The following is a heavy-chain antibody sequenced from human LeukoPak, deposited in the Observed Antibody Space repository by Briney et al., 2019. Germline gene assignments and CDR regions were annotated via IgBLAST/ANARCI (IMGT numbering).Heavy chain of an antibody. Sequence: ASVKVSCKASGFTFTGYYMHRVRQAPGQGLEWVGWINPNSGGTNYAQKFQGRVTMTRDTSISTAYLELSRLRSDDTAVYYCTREALRWFEDGNYYYYGMDVWDRGTTVTVSS. D-gene: IGHD3-10*01. CDR2: INPNSGGT. V-gene: IGHV1-2*02. CDR1: GFTFTGYY. J-gene: IGHJ6*02. CDR3: TREALRWFEDGNYYYYGMDV.